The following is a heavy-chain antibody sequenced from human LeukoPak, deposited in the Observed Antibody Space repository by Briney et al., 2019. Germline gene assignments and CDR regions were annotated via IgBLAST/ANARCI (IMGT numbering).Heavy chain of an antibody. CDR1: GLTFSGFG. CDR3: ARGRGPTIFGVGEDYFDF. CDR2: ISDSTNYI. D-gene: IGHD3-3*01. J-gene: IGHJ4*02. Sequence: GGSLRLSCTASGLTFSGFGMNWVRQAPGKGLEWVSTISDSTNYIYYADSVKGRFTISRDNAKSSLYLQMNSLRADDTAVYYCARGRGPTIFGVGEDYFDFWGQGTLVTLSS. V-gene: IGHV3-21*01.